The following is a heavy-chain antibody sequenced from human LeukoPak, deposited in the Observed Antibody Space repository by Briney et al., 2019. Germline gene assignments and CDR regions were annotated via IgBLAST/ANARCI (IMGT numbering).Heavy chain of an antibody. CDR2: IYPGDSDT. D-gene: IGHD3-3*01. CDR3: ARHLGGAGFWSGCSGYYYYYMDV. J-gene: IGHJ6*03. V-gene: IGHV5-51*01. Sequence: LGESLKISCKGSGYSFTSYWIGWVRQMPGKGLEWMGIIYPGDSDTRYSPSFQGQVTISADKSISTAYLQWSSLKASDTAMYYCARHLGGAGFWSGCSGYYYYYMDVWGKGTTVTVSS. CDR1: GYSFTSYW.